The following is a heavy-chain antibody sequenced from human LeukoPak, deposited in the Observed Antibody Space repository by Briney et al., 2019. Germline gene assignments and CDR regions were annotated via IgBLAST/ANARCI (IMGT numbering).Heavy chain of an antibody. CDR2: ISGSGGST. J-gene: IGHJ4*02. CDR1: GFTFSSYA. V-gene: IGHV3-23*01. D-gene: IGHD4-23*01. CDR3: AKDSTMTTVVIYFDY. Sequence: PGGSLRLSRAASGFTFSSYAMSWVRQAPGKGLEWVSAISGSGGSTYYADSVKGRFTISRDNSKNTLYLQMNSLRAEDTAVYYCAKDSTMTTVVIYFDYWGQGTLVTVSS.